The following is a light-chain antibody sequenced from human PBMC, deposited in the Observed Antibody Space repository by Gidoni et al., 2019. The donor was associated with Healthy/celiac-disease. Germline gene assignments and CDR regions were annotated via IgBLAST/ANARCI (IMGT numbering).Light chain of an antibody. CDR2: GAS. Sequence: EIVLTQSPCTLSLSPGERATLYCRASQSVSSSNLAWYQQKPGQAPRLLIYGASSRATGIPDRFSGSGSLTDFTLTISRLEPEDFAVYYCQQYGSSPITFXXXTRLEIK. CDR3: QQYGSSPIT. J-gene: IGKJ5*01. V-gene: IGKV3-20*01. CDR1: QSVSSSN.